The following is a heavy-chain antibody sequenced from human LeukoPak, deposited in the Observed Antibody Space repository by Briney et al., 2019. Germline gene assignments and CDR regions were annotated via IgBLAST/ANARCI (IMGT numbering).Heavy chain of an antibody. CDR3: ARDRLRYCSSTSCYYSMDV. Sequence: GGSLRLSCAASGFTFSDYYMSWIRQAPGKGLEWVSYISSSGSTIYNADSVKGRFTISRDNAKNSLYLQMNSLRAEDTAVYYCARDRLRYCSSTSCYYSMDVWGQGTTVTVSS. CDR2: ISSSGSTI. J-gene: IGHJ6*02. V-gene: IGHV3-11*01. D-gene: IGHD2-2*01. CDR1: GFTFSDYY.